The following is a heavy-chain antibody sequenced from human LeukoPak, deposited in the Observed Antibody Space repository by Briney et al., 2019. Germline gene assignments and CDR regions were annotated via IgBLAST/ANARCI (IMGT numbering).Heavy chain of an antibody. Sequence: GASVTVSCTASGGTFSSYAISWVRQAPGQGLEWMGGIIPIFGTANYAQKFQGRVTITADESTSTAYMELSSLRSEDTAVYYCARSVRGAHDAFDIWGQGTMVTVSS. CDR1: GGTFSSYA. D-gene: IGHD3-10*01. CDR2: IIPIFGTA. J-gene: IGHJ3*02. V-gene: IGHV1-69*13. CDR3: ARSVRGAHDAFDI.